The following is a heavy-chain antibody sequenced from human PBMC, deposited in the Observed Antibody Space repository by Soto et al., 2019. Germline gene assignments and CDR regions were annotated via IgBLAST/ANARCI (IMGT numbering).Heavy chain of an antibody. J-gene: IGHJ4*02. CDR3: AKGGVGYCSSTSCYSAY. V-gene: IGHV3-30*04. D-gene: IGHD2-2*01. CDR2: ISYDGSNK. Sequence: WVSLRLSWTAAGVTGIDFGVHWVRQTPGKGLEWVAVISYDGSNKYYADSMKGRFTISRDNSKNTLYLQMNSLRAEDTAVYYCAKGGVGYCSSTSCYSAYWRQGTLVPVSS. CDR1: GVTGIDFG.